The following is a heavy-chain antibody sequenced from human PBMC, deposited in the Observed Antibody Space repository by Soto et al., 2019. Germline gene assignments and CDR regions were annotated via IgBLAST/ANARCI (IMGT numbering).Heavy chain of an antibody. V-gene: IGHV4-59*01. J-gene: IGHJ4*02. CDR2: LFHSGSS. CDR1: GGSLSSDF. CDR3: ARALYYYDGSGYHFDS. Sequence: SETLSLICTVSGGSLSSDFWSWIRQPPGKGLEWIGSLFHSGSSNYNPSLESRVTISVDTSKNQFSLRLNSVSAADTALYYCARALYYYDGSGYHFDSWGQGTLVTVSS. D-gene: IGHD3-22*01.